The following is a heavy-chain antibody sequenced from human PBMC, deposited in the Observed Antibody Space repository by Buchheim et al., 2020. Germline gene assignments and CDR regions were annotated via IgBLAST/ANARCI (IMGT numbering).Heavy chain of an antibody. CDR2: ISSSSSSI. CDR1: GFTFSSYT. D-gene: IGHD5-24*01. CDR3: ASGRDGYKSLPATPDCIDY. J-gene: IGHJ4*02. V-gene: IGHV3-21*01. Sequence: EVQLVESGGGLVKPGGSLRLSCAASGFTFSSYTMNWVRQAPGKGLEWVSSISSSSSSIYYADSLKGRFTISRDNAKNSLSLQMNSLRAEDTAVYYCASGRDGYKSLPATPDCIDYWGQGTL.